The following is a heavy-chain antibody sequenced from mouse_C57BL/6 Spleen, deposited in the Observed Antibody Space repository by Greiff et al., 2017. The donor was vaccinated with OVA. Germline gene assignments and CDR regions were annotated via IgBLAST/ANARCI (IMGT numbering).Heavy chain of an antibody. V-gene: IGHV5-17*01. D-gene: IGHD1-1*01. CDR3: ARTYYYGSSYGNYYAMDY. Sequence: VKLMESGGGLVKPGGSLKLSCAASGFTFSDYGMHWVRQAPEKGLEWVAYISSGSSTIYYADTVKGRFTISRDNAKNTLFLQMTSLRSEDTAMYYCARTYYYGSSYGNYYAMDYWGQGTSVTVSS. CDR2: ISSGSSTI. J-gene: IGHJ4*01. CDR1: GFTFSDYG.